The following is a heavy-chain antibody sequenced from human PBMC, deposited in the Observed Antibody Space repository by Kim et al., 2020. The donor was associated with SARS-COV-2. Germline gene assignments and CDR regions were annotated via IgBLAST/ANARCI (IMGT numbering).Heavy chain of an antibody. CDR2: ISYDGSNK. V-gene: IGHV3-30*04. J-gene: IGHJ1*01. CDR3: ARDRWDCGGDCYIEYFQH. Sequence: GGSLRLSCAASGFTFSSYAMHWVRQAPGKGLEWVAVISYDGSNKYYADSVKGRFTISRDNSKNTLYLQMNSLRAEDTAVYYCARDRWDCGGDCYIEYFQHWGQGTLVTVSS. CDR1: GFTFSSYA. D-gene: IGHD2-21*02.